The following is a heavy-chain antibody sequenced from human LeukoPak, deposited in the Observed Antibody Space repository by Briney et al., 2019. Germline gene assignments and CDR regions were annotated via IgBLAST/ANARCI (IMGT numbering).Heavy chain of an antibody. CDR3: ARAPACSGGSCYDYYYYYYMDV. V-gene: IGHV4-34*01. D-gene: IGHD2-15*01. Sequence: SETLSLACAVYGGSFSGYYWSWIRQPPGKGLEWIGEINHSGSTNYNPSLKSRVTISVDTSKNQFSLKLSSVTAADTAVYYCARAPACSGGSCYDYYYYYYMDVWGKGTTVTVSS. CDR2: INHSGST. CDR1: GGSFSGYY. J-gene: IGHJ6*03.